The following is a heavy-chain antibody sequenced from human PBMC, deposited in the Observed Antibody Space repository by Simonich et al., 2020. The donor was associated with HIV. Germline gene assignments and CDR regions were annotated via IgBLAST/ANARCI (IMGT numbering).Heavy chain of an antibody. V-gene: IGHV4-38-2*01. D-gene: IGHD3-22*01. J-gene: IGHJ6*02. CDR3: ASGYYYDSSGYPWYYYGMDV. CDR2: IYHRGST. Sequence: QVQLQESGPGLVKPSETLSLTCAVSGYSISSGYYWGWIRQPPGKGLEWIGSIYHRGSTYYNPSLKSRVTISVDTSKNQFSLKLSSVTAADTAVYYCASGYYYDSSGYPWYYYGMDVWGQGTTVSLL. CDR1: GYSISSGYY.